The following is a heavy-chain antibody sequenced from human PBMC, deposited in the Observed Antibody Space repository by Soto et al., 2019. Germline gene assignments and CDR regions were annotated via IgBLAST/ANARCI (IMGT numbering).Heavy chain of an antibody. D-gene: IGHD3-9*01. CDR1: GFTVSSNY. J-gene: IGHJ6*03. CDR3: ARAHGGPILTGYHDTNYYYYMDV. Sequence: EVQLVESGGGLVQPGGSLRLSCAASGFTVSSNYMSWVRQAPGKGLEWVSVIYSGGSTYYADSVKGRFTISRDNSKNTLYLQMNSLRAEDTAVYYCARAHGGPILTGYHDTNYYYYMDVWGKGTTVTVSS. CDR2: IYSGGST. V-gene: IGHV3-66*01.